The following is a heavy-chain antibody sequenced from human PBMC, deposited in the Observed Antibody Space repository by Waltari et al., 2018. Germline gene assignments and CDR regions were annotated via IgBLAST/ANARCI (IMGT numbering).Heavy chain of an antibody. CDR3: ARSTAYYYGMDV. V-gene: IGHV1-2*04. Sequence: QVQLVQSGAEVKKPGASVKVSCKASGYTFTGYYMHWVRQAPGQGLEWMGWINPNSCGTNYVQKFQGWVTMTRDTSISTAYMELSRLRSDDTAVYYCARSTAYYYGMDVWGQGTTVTVSS. D-gene: IGHD6-6*01. CDR2: INPNSCGT. J-gene: IGHJ6*02. CDR1: GYTFTGYY.